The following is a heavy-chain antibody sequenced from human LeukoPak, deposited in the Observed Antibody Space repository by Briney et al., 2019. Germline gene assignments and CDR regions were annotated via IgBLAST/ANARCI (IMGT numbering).Heavy chain of an antibody. J-gene: IGHJ6*03. CDR3: ARSRYSGYDVIRYYYYMDV. CDR1: GGSFSGYY. CDR2: INHSGST. Sequence: SETLSLTCAVYGGSFSGYYWSWIRQPPGKGLEWIGEINHSGSTNYNPSLKSRVTISVDTSKNQFSLKLSSVTAADTPVYYCARSRYSGYDVIRYYYYMDVWGKGTTVTVSS. V-gene: IGHV4-34*01. D-gene: IGHD5-12*01.